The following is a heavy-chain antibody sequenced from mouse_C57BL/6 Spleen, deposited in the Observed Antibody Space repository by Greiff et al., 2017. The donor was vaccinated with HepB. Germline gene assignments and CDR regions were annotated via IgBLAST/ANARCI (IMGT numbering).Heavy chain of an antibody. CDR1: GFTFSSYA. J-gene: IGHJ3*01. Sequence: EVKLMESGGGLVKPGGSLKLSCAASGFTFSSYAMSWVRQTPEKRLEWVATISDGGSYTYYPDNVKGRFTISRDNAKNNLYLQMSHLKSEDTAMYYCAREEGMITPWFAYWGQGTLVTVSA. CDR3: AREEGMITPWFAY. CDR2: ISDGGSYT. D-gene: IGHD2-4*01. V-gene: IGHV5-4*01.